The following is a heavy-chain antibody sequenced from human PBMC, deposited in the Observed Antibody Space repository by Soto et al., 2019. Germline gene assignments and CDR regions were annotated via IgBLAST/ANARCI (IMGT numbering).Heavy chain of an antibody. CDR3: AHATYHDFWSGYPPLNH. CDR2: IYWDDDK. V-gene: IGHV2-5*02. Sequence: PKNALSLNCVVFWGSRSTNGEGGRRNRQPPRKALEWLALIYWDDDKRYSPSLKSRLTITKDTSKNQVVLTMTNMDPVDTATYYCAHATYHDFWSGYPPLNHWGQGTLVTV. CDR1: WGSRSTNGEG. D-gene: IGHD3-3*01. J-gene: IGHJ5*02.